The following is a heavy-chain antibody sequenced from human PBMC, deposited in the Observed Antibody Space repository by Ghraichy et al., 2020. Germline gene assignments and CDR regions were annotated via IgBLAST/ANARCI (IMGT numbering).Heavy chain of an antibody. CDR1: GGSISSSSYY. V-gene: IGHV4-39*07. D-gene: IGHD1-7*01. CDR3: AREWNWNYVGDY. CDR2: IYYSGST. J-gene: IGHJ4*02. Sequence: SETLSLTCTVSGGSISSSSYYWGWIRQPPGKGLEWIGSIYYSGSTYYNPSLKRRVTISVDTSKNQFSLKLTSVTAADTAVYYCAREWNWNYVGDYWGQGTLVTVSS.